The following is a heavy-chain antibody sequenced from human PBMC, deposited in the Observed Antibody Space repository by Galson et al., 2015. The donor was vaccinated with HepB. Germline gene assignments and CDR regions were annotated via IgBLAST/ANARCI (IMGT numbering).Heavy chain of an antibody. V-gene: IGHV3-48*01. CDR1: GFTFNTYG. J-gene: IGHJ4*02. D-gene: IGHD3-16*01. CDR2: IGPGDDT. Sequence: SLRLSCAASGFTFNTYGMNWVRQAPGKALEWISYIGPGDDTYYADSVKGRFTISRDSAKNPLYLQLSSLRGEDTAVYYCAREAYNDFGGGHWGQGTLVTVSS. CDR3: AREAYNDFGGGH.